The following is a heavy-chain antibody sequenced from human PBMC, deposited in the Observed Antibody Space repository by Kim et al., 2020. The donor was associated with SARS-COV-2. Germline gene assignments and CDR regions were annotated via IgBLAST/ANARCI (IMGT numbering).Heavy chain of an antibody. CDR3: ARLVLPAALHFYGLDV. J-gene: IGHJ6*02. V-gene: IGHV3-11*03. D-gene: IGHD2-2*01. Sequence: DSVKGRFTISRDNAKKSLYLQMNGLRAEDTAVYYCARLVLPAALHFYGLDVWGQGTTVTVSS.